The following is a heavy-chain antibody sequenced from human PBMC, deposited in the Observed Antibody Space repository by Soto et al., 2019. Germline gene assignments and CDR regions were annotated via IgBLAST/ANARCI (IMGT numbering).Heavy chain of an antibody. CDR3: ARARLPAGDFDY. CDR2: IIPIVGTA. CDR1: GGTFSSYA. J-gene: IGHJ4*02. D-gene: IGHD2-2*01. Sequence: QVQLVQSWAEVKKPGSSVKVSCKASGGTFSSYAISWVRQAPGHGLEWMGGIIPIVGTANYAQKFQGRVTITADESTSTAYMELSSLRSEDTAVYYCARARLPAGDFDYWGQGTLVTVSS. V-gene: IGHV1-69*01.